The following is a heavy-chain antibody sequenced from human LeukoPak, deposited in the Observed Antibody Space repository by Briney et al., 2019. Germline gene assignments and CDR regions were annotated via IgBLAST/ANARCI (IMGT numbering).Heavy chain of an antibody. J-gene: IGHJ4*02. CDR1: GGSISSSNW. D-gene: IGHD6-13*01. CDR2: IYHSGST. V-gene: IGHV4-4*02. Sequence: SGTLSLTCAVSGGSISSSNWWSWVRQPPGKGLEWIGEIYHSGSTNYNPSLKSRVTISVDKSKNQFSLKLSSVTAADTAVYYCAREAAGIFFGYYFDYWGQGTLVTVSS. CDR3: AREAAGIFFGYYFDY.